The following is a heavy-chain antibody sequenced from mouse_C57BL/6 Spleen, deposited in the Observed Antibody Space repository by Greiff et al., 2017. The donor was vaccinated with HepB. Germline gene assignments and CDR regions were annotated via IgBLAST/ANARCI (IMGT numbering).Heavy chain of an antibody. CDR1: GYTFTSYW. Sequence: QVQLQQPGAELVKPGASVKLSCKASGYTFTSYWMHWVKQRPGRGLEWIGMIDPNSGGTKYNEKFKSKATLTVDKPSSTPYMQLSSLTSEDSAVYYCAREGNYDSTAWFAYWGQGTLVTVSA. CDR3: AREGNYDSTAWFAY. V-gene: IGHV1-72*01. D-gene: IGHD1-1*01. J-gene: IGHJ3*01. CDR2: IDPNSGGT.